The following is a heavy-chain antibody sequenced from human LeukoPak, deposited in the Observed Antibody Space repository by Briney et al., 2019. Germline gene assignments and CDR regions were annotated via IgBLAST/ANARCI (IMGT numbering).Heavy chain of an antibody. Sequence: SETLSLTCTVSGGSISSSSYYWGWIRQPPGKGLEWIGSIYYSGSTYYNPSLKSRVTISVDTSKNQFSLKLSSVTAADTAVYYCARLDSYGYSGNGYFDYWGQGTLVTVSS. V-gene: IGHV4-39*07. CDR2: IYYSGST. CDR3: ARLDSYGYSGNGYFDY. J-gene: IGHJ4*02. D-gene: IGHD5-18*01. CDR1: GGSISSSSYY.